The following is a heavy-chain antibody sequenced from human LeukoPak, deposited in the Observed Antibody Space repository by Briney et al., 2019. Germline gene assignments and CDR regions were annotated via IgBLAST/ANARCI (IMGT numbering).Heavy chain of an antibody. CDR1: GYTFTGYY. Sequence: ASVKVSCKASGYTFTGYYMHWVRQAPGQGLEWMGWINPNSGGTNYAQKFQGWVTMTRDTSISTAYMELSRLTSDDTAVYYCARGSYGLPNSHFDYWGQGTLVTVSS. CDR3: ARGSYGLPNSHFDY. D-gene: IGHD3-16*02. CDR2: INPNSGGT. V-gene: IGHV1-2*04. J-gene: IGHJ4*02.